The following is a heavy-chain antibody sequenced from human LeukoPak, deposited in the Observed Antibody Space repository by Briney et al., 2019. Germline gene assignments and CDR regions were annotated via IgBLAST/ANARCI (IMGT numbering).Heavy chain of an antibody. CDR1: GFTFSSYE. CDR3: ARDLRSSVVSRFDY. CDR2: ISSSGRTF. D-gene: IGHD3-22*01. V-gene: IGHV3-48*03. Sequence: GGSLRLSCAVSGFTFSSYEMNWVRQAPGKGLEWLSYISSSGRTFYYADSVKGRFTISRDNAKNSLYLQMNSLGAEDTAVYYCARDLRSSVVSRFDYWGQGTLVTVSS. J-gene: IGHJ4*02.